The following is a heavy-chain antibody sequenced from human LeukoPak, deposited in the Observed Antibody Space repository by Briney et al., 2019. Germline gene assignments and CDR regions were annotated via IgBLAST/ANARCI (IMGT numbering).Heavy chain of an antibody. J-gene: IGHJ3*02. CDR2: INHSGSS. CDR1: GFTFSSNW. V-gene: IGHV4-34*08. D-gene: IGHD5-24*01. Sequence: GSLRLSCAASGFTFSSNWMTWVRQAPGKGLEWIGEINHSGSSNYNPSLKSRVTISLDTSKNQFSLKLSSVTAADTAVYYCAGYNFGKKAFDIWGQGTMVTVSS. CDR3: AGYNFGKKAFDI.